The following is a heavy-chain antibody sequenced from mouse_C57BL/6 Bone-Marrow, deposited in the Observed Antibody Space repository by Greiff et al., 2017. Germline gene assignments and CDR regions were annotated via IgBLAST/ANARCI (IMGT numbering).Heavy chain of an antibody. Sequence: QVQLKQPGTELVKPGASVKLSCKASGYNFTSYWMHWVKQRPGQGLEWIGTINPSNGGTTYHEKFKSKAILTVDKYSSTAYMQLSSLTSEDSAVYYCAGDYSNYVGAYWGQGTLVTVSA. CDR3: AGDYSNYVGAY. D-gene: IGHD2-5*01. V-gene: IGHV1-53*01. CDR2: INPSNGGT. CDR1: GYNFTSYW. J-gene: IGHJ3*01.